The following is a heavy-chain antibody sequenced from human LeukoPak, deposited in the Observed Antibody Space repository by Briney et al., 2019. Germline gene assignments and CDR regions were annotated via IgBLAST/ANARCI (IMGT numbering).Heavy chain of an antibody. Sequence: SETLSLTCTLSGVSISSSYYYWGWIRQPPGKGLEWIGTIFYRGSTFYNPSLKSRVTISLDTSNNYFSLKLTSVTAADTAVYYCARITGTPTHFDYWGQGTLVTVSS. V-gene: IGHV4-39*02. CDR1: GVSISSSYYY. CDR3: ARITGTPTHFDY. J-gene: IGHJ4*02. D-gene: IGHD1-20*01. CDR2: IFYRGST.